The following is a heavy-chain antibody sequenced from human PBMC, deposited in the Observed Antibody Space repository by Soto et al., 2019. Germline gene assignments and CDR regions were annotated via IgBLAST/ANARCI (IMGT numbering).Heavy chain of an antibody. CDR3: ATTSGVIAAAGHDAFDI. V-gene: IGHV5-51*01. CDR1: GYSFTSYW. Sequence: PGESLKISCKGSGYSFTSYWIGWVRQMPGKGLGWMGIIYPGDSDTRYSPSFPGQVTISADKSISTAYLQWSSLKASDTAMYYCATTSGVIAAAGHDAFDIWGQGTMVTVSS. CDR2: IYPGDSDT. D-gene: IGHD6-13*01. J-gene: IGHJ3*02.